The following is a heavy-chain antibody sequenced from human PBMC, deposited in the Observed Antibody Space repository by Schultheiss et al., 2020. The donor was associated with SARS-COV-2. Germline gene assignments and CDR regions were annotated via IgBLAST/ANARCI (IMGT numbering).Heavy chain of an antibody. CDR2: IKQDGSEK. CDR3: ARGWMDIVATGREALFGFDY. D-gene: IGHD5-12*01. Sequence: GGSLRLSCAASGFTFSSYWMSWVRQAPGKGLEWVANIKQDGSEKYYVDSVKGRFTISRDNAKNSLYLQMNSLRAEDTAVYYCARGWMDIVATGREALFGFDYWGQGTLVTVSS. V-gene: IGHV3-7*03. J-gene: IGHJ4*02. CDR1: GFTFSSYW.